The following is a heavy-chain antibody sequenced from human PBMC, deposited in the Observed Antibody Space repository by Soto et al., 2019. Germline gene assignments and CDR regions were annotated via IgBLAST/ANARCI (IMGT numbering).Heavy chain of an antibody. J-gene: IGHJ4*02. CDR3: TKKDGSRSYVDY. CDR2: LSGNGADT. D-gene: IGHD3-10*01. CDR1: GFTFSNYA. Sequence: EVQLFESGGGLVQPGGSLRLSCATSGFTFSNYAMTWVRQAPGKGLDWVSTLSGNGADTYYADSVKGRFTISRDNSKNTLFLQMNSLTAEDTAVYYCTKKDGSRSYVDYWGQGTLVTVSS. V-gene: IGHV3-23*01.